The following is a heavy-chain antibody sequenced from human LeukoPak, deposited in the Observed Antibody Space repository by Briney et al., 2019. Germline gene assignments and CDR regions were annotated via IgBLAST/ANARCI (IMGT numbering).Heavy chain of an antibody. D-gene: IGHD6-13*01. Sequence: GGSLRLSCAASGFTFDDYAMHWVRQAPGKGLEWVSLISGDGGSTYYADSVKGRFTISRDNSKNSLYLQMNSLRTEDTALYYCARPAGYSSSWYHANWFDPWGQGTLATVSS. CDR3: ARPAGYSSSWYHANWFDP. J-gene: IGHJ5*02. CDR1: GFTFDDYA. CDR2: ISGDGGST. V-gene: IGHV3-43*02.